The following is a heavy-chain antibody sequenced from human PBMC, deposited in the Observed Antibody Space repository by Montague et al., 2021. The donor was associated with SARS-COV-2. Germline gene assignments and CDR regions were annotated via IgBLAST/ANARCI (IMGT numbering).Heavy chain of an antibody. CDR1: GGSISSSNYY. CDR3: ARDQTVLEWIRYGMDV. V-gene: IGHV4-39*07. J-gene: IGHJ6*02. Sequence: SETLSLTCTVSGGSISSSNYYWDWIRQSPGKGLEWIGNIDHSGXTXYXXXXKXRVSISVDTSSSQFSLYLTSVTAADAAVYYCARDQTVLEWIRYGMDVWGPGTTVTVSS. CDR2: IDHSGXT. D-gene: IGHD3-3*01.